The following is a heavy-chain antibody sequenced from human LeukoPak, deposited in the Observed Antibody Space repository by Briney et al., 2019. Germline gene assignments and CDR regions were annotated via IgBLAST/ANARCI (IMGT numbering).Heavy chain of an antibody. J-gene: IGHJ4*02. CDR2: IKQDGSEK. V-gene: IGHV3-7*01. D-gene: IGHD1-26*01. CDR3: ARISGSYSAPFDY. Sequence: GGSLRLSCAASGFTFSSYWMSWVRQAPGKGLEWVANIKQDGSEKYYVDSVKSRFTISRDNAKNSLYLQMNSLRAEDTAVYYCARISGSYSAPFDYWGQGTLVTVSS. CDR1: GFTFSSYW.